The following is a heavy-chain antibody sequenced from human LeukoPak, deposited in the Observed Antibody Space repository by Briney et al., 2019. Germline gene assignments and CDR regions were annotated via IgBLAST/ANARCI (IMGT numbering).Heavy chain of an antibody. D-gene: IGHD3-22*01. V-gene: IGHV3-48*03. CDR1: GFTFSSYE. Sequence: GGSLRLSCAASGFTFSSYEMNWVRQAPGKGLEGVSYISSSGSTIYYADSVKGRFTISRDNAKNSLSLQMNSLRAEDTAVYYCARDSKYYDSSGYLRGGLDYWGQGTLVTVSS. J-gene: IGHJ4*02. CDR3: ARDSKYYDSSGYLRGGLDY. CDR2: ISSSGSTI.